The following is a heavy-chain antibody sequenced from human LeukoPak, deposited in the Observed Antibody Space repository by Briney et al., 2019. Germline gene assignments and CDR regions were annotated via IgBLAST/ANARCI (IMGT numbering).Heavy chain of an antibody. CDR1: GFIFSNYG. Sequence: PGGSLRLSCAASGFIFSNYGTHWVRQAPGKGLDWVAVIWYDGSYKYYADSVKGRFTISRDNSKNTLYLQMNSLRAEDTAIYYCAKVVQYTASTGTGLDYWGQGTLVTVSS. D-gene: IGHD6-13*01. V-gene: IGHV3-33*06. CDR3: AKVVQYTASTGTGLDY. CDR2: IWYDGSYK. J-gene: IGHJ4*02.